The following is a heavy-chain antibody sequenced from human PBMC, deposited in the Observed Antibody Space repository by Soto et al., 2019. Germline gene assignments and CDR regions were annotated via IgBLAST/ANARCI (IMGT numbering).Heavy chain of an antibody. CDR3: ATMGTPVTGLYYFDY. Sequence: QVQLQESGPGLVKPSQTLSLTCTVSGGSISSGNYYWSWIRQPPGKGLEWIGFISYSGTTHYSASLRSRVSISVHTSKHQFSLDLSSVTAADTAVYYCATMGTPVTGLYYFDYWGQGTLVTVSS. J-gene: IGHJ4*02. V-gene: IGHV4-30-4*01. CDR2: ISYSGTT. D-gene: IGHD4-17*01. CDR1: GGSISSGNYY.